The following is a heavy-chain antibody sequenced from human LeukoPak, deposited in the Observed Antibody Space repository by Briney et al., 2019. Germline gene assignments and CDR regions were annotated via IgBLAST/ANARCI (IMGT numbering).Heavy chain of an antibody. Sequence: PSETLSLTCTVSGGSISSYYWSWIRQPPGKGLEWIGYIYYSGSTNYNPSLKSRVTISVDTSKNQFSLKLSSVAAADTAVYYCAGYSGSSGWSYFDYWGQGTLVTVSS. D-gene: IGHD6-19*01. V-gene: IGHV4-59*01. CDR3: AGYSGSSGWSYFDY. CDR1: GGSISSYY. J-gene: IGHJ4*02. CDR2: IYYSGST.